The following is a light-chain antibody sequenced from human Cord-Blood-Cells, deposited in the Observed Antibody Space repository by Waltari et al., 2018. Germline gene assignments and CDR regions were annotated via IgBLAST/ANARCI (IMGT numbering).Light chain of an antibody. J-gene: IGLJ3*02. Sequence: QSALTQPAYSSGSPGQSLIISCTATSSDVGGYNLVPWYAPPPGKAPKLMIYEGSKRPSGVSNRFSGSKSGNTASLTISGLQAEDGADYYCCSYAGSSTLVFGGGTKLTVL. CDR1: SSDVGGYNL. CDR3: CSYAGSSTLV. CDR2: EGS. V-gene: IGLV2-23*01.